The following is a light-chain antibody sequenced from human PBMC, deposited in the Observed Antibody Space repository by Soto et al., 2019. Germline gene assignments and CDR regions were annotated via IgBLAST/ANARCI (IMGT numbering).Light chain of an antibody. CDR1: QSVSSY. CDR2: DTS. CDR3: QQRSAWPLT. V-gene: IGKV3-11*01. J-gene: IGKJ4*01. Sequence: EIVLTQSPATLSLSPGERATLSCRASQSVSSYLAWYHQKPGQAPRLLIYDTSNRAGGVPARFSGSGSATDFTLTINSLEPEDFAVYYCQQRSAWPLTFGGGTKVEIK.